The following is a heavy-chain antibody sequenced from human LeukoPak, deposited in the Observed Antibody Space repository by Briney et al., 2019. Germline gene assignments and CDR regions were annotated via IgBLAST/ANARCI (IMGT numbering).Heavy chain of an antibody. D-gene: IGHD3-3*01. V-gene: IGHV3-20*04. CDR1: GFSIDDYG. CDR2: ISWSGGST. J-gene: IGHJ3*02. Sequence: GGSLRLSCAASGFSIDDYGMSWVRQAPGKGLEWVSGISWSGGSTSYADSVKGRFTISRDNAKNSLYLQMNSLRAEDTAVYYCARDEYYDFWSGYQPIDAFDIWGQGTMVTVSS. CDR3: ARDEYYDFWSGYQPIDAFDI.